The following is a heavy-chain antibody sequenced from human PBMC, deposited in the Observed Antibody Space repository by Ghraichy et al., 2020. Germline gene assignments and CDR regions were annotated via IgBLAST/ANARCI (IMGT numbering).Heavy chain of an antibody. J-gene: IGHJ4*02. CDR1: GVSVSDYY. CDR2: VYVVGTT. V-gene: IGHV4-59*02. D-gene: IGHD4-23*01. Sequence: SQTLSLTCTVSGVSVSDYYWHWVRQPPGKGLEWIGYVYVVGTTNYNPSLQSRVTISLDTSKNQFSLKLTYVTAADTAVYYCAGGGNSVPPASDYWGQGSLVTVSS. CDR3: AGGGNSVPPASDY.